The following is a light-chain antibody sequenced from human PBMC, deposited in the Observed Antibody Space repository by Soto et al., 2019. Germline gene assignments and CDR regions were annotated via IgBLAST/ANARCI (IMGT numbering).Light chain of an antibody. CDR1: RSDIGDSNF. J-gene: IGLJ1*01. V-gene: IGLV2-14*01. CDR2: EVN. Sequence: ALTQPASVSGSPGQSVTTSCTGPRSDIGDSNFISWYQHSPGKAPRLLIYEVNNRPSGVSKRFSGSKAGNTASLTISGLLDDDEADYFCASFRSGTILVFGSGTKVTVL. CDR3: ASFRSGTILV.